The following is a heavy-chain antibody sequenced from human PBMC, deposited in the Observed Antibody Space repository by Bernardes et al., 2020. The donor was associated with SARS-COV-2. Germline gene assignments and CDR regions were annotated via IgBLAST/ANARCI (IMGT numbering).Heavy chain of an antibody. Sequence: ASVKVSCKASGYTFTSYDINWVRQATGQGLEWMGWMNPNSGNTGYAQKFQGRVTMTRNTSISTAYMELSSLRSEDTAVYYCARVLSGSYSWWYYYYGMDVWGQGTTVTVSS. CDR3: ARVLSGSYSWWYYYYGMDV. CDR1: GYTFTSYD. D-gene: IGHD1-26*01. CDR2: MNPNSGNT. J-gene: IGHJ6*02. V-gene: IGHV1-8*01.